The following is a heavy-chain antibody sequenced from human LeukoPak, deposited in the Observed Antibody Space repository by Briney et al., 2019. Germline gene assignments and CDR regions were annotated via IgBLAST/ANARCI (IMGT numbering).Heavy chain of an antibody. CDR2: ISAYNGNT. CDR3: ARVVEFLYYFDY. CDR1: GYTFTSYG. J-gene: IGHJ4*02. V-gene: IGHV1-18*01. D-gene: IGHD2-15*01. Sequence: ASVKVSCKASGYTFTSYGISWVRQAPGQGLEWMGWISAYNGNTNYAQRLQGRVTMTTDTSTSTAYMELRSLRSDDTAVYYCARVVEFLYYFDYWGQGTLVTVSS.